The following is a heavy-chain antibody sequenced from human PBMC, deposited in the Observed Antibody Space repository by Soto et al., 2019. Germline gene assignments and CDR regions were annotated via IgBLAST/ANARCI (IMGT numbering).Heavy chain of an antibody. J-gene: IGHJ4*02. CDR2: IIPIFGTA. CDR1: GGTFSSYA. V-gene: IGHV1-69*06. D-gene: IGHD2-15*01. CDR3: ASGAPDCSGGSCYSSDYFDY. Sequence: QVQLVQSGAEVKKPGSSVKVSCKASGGTFSSYAISWVRQAPGQGLEWMGGIIPIFGTANYAQKFQGRVTITADKSTSTAYMDLSSLRYEDTAVYYCASGAPDCSGGSCYSSDYFDYWGQGTLVTVSS.